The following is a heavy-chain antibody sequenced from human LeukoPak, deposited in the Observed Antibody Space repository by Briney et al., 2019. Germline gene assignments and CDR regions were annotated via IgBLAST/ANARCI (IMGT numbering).Heavy chain of an antibody. CDR2: INPSGGST. Sequence: GASVKVSCKASGYTFTSYYMHWVRQAPGPGLEWMGIINPSGGSTSYAQKFQGRVTMTRDMSTSTVYMELSSLRSEDTAVYYCARGVVTAIRAPSYFDYWGQGTLVTVSS. CDR1: GYTFTSYY. CDR3: ARGVVTAIRAPSYFDY. D-gene: IGHD2-21*02. J-gene: IGHJ4*02. V-gene: IGHV1-46*01.